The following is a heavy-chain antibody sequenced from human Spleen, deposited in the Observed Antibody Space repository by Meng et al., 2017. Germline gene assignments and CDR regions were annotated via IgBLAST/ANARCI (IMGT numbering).Heavy chain of an antibody. CDR3: ARVLVAAGSMSDY. CDR1: GYTFTSYY. J-gene: IGHJ4*02. V-gene: IGHV1-46*01. D-gene: IGHD6-13*01. Sequence: QGQLVQSGAEVKKVGASVNVSCKASGYTFTSYYIHWVRQAPGQGLEWMGIINPSSGSTSYAQKFQGRVTMTSDTSTSTVYMGVSSLRSEDTAVFYCARVLVAAGSMSDYWGQGTLVTVSS. CDR2: INPSSGST.